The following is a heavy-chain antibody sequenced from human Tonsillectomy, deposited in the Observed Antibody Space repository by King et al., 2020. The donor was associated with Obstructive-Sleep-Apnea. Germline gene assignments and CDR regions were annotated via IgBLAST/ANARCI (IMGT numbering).Heavy chain of an antibody. D-gene: IGHD4-17*01. V-gene: IGHV1-2*02. CDR3: ATMAVSTATYYFDY. CDR1: GYTFTGYH. J-gene: IGHJ4*02. CDR2: INPNSGGT. Sequence: QLVQSGAEVKKPGASVKVSCKASGYTFTGYHIHWVRQAPGQGLEWMGWINPNSGGTNYAQKFQGRVTMTRDTSISTAYMELSRLISDDTAVYYCATMAVSTATYYFDYWGQGTLVTVSS.